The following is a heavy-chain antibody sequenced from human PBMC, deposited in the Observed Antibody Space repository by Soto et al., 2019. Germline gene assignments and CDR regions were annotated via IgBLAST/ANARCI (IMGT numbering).Heavy chain of an antibody. CDR2: INAGNGNT. CDR1: GYSFSTYA. Sequence: ASVKVSCKASGYSFSTYAMNWVRQAPGQRLEWMGRINAGNGNTEYSQKFQGRVTITRDTSASTAYMELSSLRSEDTAVYYCAREDSRGWEHVAFDIWGQGTMVTVSS. V-gene: IGHV1-3*01. D-gene: IGHD6-19*01. CDR3: AREDSRGWEHVAFDI. J-gene: IGHJ3*02.